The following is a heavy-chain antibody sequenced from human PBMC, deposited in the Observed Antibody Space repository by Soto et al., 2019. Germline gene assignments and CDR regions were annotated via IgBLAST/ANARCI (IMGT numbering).Heavy chain of an antibody. CDR3: ARGGSYDSSRYYPFSYYYGMDV. J-gene: IGHJ6*02. D-gene: IGHD3-22*01. V-gene: IGHV1-69*13. CDR1: GGTFSSYA. Sequence: SVKVSCKASGGTFSSYAISWVRQAPGQGLEWMGGIIPIFGTANYAQKFQGRVTITADESTSTAYMELSSLRSEDTAVYYCARGGSYDSSRYYPFSYYYGMDVWGQGTTVTVSS. CDR2: IIPIFGTA.